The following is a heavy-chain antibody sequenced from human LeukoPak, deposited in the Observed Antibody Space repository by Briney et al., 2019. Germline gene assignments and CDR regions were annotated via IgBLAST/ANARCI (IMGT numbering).Heavy chain of an antibody. V-gene: IGHV3-7*01. CDR2: INNDESGK. J-gene: IGHJ6*03. CDR3: ARDDGDV. CDR1: GFTFSNYW. Sequence: GGSLRLSCAASGFTFSNYWMKWVRQAPGKGPEWVASINNDESGKYFVDSVKERFTISRDNAKNSLYLQINSLKVEDTAIYYCARDDGDVWGIGTTVTVSS.